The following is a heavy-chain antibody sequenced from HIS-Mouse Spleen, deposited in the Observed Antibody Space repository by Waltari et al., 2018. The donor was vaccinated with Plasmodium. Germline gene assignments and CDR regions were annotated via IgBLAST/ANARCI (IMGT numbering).Heavy chain of an antibody. V-gene: IGHV5-51*01. Sequence: EVQLVQSGAEVKTPGESLKIPCKGSGYSFTSYCIGWVRQMPGKGLEWMGIIYPGDSDTRYSPSFQGQVTISADKSISTAYLQWSSLKASDTAMYYCARRRYYYDSSGYADYWGQGTLVTVSS. CDR1: GYSFTSYC. CDR3: ARRRYYYDSSGYADY. J-gene: IGHJ4*02. CDR2: IYPGDSDT. D-gene: IGHD3-22*01.